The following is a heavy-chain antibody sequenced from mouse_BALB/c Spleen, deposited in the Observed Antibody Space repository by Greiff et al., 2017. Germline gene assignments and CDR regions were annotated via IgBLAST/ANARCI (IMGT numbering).Heavy chain of an antibody. CDR2: IWAGGST. V-gene: IGHV2-9*02. CDR1: GFSLTSYG. J-gene: IGHJ2*01. D-gene: IGHD1-2*01. CDR3: ARDQGTTADYFDY. Sequence: VQVVESGPGLVAPSQSLSITCTVSGFSLTSYGVHWVRQPPGKGLEWLGVIWAGGSTNYNSALMSRLSISKDNSKSQVFLKMNSLQTDDTAMYYCARDQGTTADYFDYWGQGTTLTVSS.